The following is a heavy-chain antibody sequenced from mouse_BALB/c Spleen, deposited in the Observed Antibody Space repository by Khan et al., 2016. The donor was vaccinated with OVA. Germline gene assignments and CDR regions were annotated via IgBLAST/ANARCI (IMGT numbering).Heavy chain of an antibody. CDR3: ASHLTWSMAY. CDR2: INSDGYYT. V-gene: IGHV5-6*01. CDR1: GFTFSAYG. D-gene: IGHD1-3*01. Sequence: EVQLVESGGDLVKPGGSLRLSCAASGFTFSAYGMSWVRQPPDKRLEWVATINSDGYYTYYPDTVKGRFTISRDNAEHTLYLQMSRRKSEDTAIYYCASHLTWSMAYWGQGTLVTVSA. J-gene: IGHJ3*01.